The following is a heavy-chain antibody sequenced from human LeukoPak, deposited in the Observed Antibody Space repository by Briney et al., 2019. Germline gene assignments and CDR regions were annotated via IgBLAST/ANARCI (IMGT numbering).Heavy chain of an antibody. Sequence: GGSLRLSCAASGFTFSSYGMHWVRQAPGKGLEWVAFIRYDGSNKYYADSVKGRFTISRDNAKNSLYLQMNSLRAEDTAVYYCARAFYDSSLPDAFDIWGQGTMVTVSS. D-gene: IGHD3-22*01. CDR2: IRYDGSNK. J-gene: IGHJ3*02. V-gene: IGHV3-30*02. CDR3: ARAFYDSSLPDAFDI. CDR1: GFTFSSYG.